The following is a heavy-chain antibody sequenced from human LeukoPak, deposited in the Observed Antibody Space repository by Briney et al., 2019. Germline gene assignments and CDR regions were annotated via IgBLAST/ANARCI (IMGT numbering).Heavy chain of an antibody. CDR1: GDSINSGGYY. V-gene: IGHV4-31*03. CDR2: ISYSGST. CDR3: AVGPHLYFDS. J-gene: IGHJ4*02. Sequence: PSETLSLTCTASGDSINSGGYYWSWIRQHPGKGLEWIGYISYSGSTYYNPSLKSRLTISLDTSKNQFSLRLSSVSAADTAVYFCAVGPHLYFDSWGQGTLVTVSS.